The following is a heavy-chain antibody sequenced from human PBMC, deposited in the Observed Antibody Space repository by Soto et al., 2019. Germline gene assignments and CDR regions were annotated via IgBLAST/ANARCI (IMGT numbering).Heavy chain of an antibody. CDR3: ARREAAPSYSYYGMDV. CDR2: IYPADSDT. J-gene: IGHJ6*02. D-gene: IGHD4-4*01. CDR1: GYSFSTYW. Sequence: PGESLKISCKASGYSFSTYWIGWVRQMPVKGLEWMGIIYPADSDTRYSPSFQGQVTISADKSLSTAYLQWSSLKASDTGMYYCARREAAPSYSYYGMDVWGQGTTVTVSS. V-gene: IGHV5-51*01.